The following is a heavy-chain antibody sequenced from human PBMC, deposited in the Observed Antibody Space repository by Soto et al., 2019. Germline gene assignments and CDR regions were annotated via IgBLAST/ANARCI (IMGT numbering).Heavy chain of an antibody. J-gene: IGHJ4*02. Sequence: GGSLRLSCAVSGFTFDDNAMHWVRQAPEKGLEWVAGINWKSDIGYADSVKGRFTISRGNAENSLYLQMNSLRAEDTALYYCAISQDRGGRTTFIYWGQGTQVTVSS. V-gene: IGHV3-9*01. CDR2: INWKSDI. D-gene: IGHD3-16*01. CDR3: AISQDRGGRTTFIY. CDR1: GFTFDDNA.